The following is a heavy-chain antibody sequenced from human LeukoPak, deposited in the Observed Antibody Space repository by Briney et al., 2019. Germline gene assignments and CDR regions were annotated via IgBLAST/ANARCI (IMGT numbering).Heavy chain of an antibody. CDR1: GFTFSTYS. Sequence: KAGGSLRLSCAASGFTFSTYSMKWVRHSPGKGLEWVSSISSGSKYIYYADSVKGRFTSSRDNAKNSLYLQMNSLRAEDTAVYYCARVSDYYFYMDVWGKGTTVTVSS. CDR3: ARVSDYYFYMDV. CDR2: ISSGSKYI. D-gene: IGHD2/OR15-2a*01. V-gene: IGHV3-21*01. J-gene: IGHJ6*03.